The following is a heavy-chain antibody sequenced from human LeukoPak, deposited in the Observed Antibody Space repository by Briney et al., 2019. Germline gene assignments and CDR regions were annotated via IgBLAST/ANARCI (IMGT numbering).Heavy chain of an antibody. V-gene: IGHV4-59*08. Sequence: PSETLSLTCTVSGTSISGDYWSRIRQPPGKGLEWIGYVYFTGNTNYNPSLKSRVTISMDTSKNQISLTVTSVTAADTAVYYCARHPFSSPFDFWGQGTLVAVSS. D-gene: IGHD2/OR15-2a*01. CDR2: VYFTGNT. J-gene: IGHJ4*02. CDR1: GTSISGDY. CDR3: ARHPFSSPFDF.